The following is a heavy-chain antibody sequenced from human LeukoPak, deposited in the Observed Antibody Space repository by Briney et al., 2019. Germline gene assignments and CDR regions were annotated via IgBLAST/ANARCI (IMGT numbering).Heavy chain of an antibody. CDR2: IYPGDSDT. CDR1: GYSFTSYW. CDR3: ARRAYSGYDFDY. D-gene: IGHD5-12*01. Sequence: GGALKISCEGSGYSFTSYWIGWVRQMPGEGLEWMGIIYPGDSDTRYSPSFQGQVTISADKSMSTAYLQWSSLKASDTAMYYCARRAYSGYDFDYWGQGTPVTVSS. V-gene: IGHV5-51*01. J-gene: IGHJ4*02.